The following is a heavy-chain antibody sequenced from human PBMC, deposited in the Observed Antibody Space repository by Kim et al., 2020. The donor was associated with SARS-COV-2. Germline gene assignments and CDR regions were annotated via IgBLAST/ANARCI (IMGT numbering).Heavy chain of an antibody. CDR3: ARGCSSSSCSGWFEP. CDR1: GFTFSNYW. J-gene: IGHJ5*02. V-gene: IGHV3-7*03. D-gene: IGHD2-2*01. Sequence: GGSLRLSCAASGFTFSNYWMTWVRQAPGKGLEWVANINQDGSEKYYVDSVKGRFTISRDNAKNSLYLQMNSLRAEDTAVYYCARGCSSSSCSGWFEPWGQGILVTVSS. CDR2: INQDGSEK.